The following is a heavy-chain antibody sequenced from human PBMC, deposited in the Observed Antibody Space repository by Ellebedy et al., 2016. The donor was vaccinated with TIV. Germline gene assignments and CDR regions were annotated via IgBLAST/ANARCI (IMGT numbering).Heavy chain of an antibody. Sequence: AASVKVSCKASGYTLTNYYIHWVRQAPGQGLEWMGVISPSAGTTIYAQTFQGRVTLTRDTSANTVYMDLSSLRSDDTAVYSCARDRSFTGRYYYGSGKMLGSYFYGMDIWGQGTTVIVSS. J-gene: IGHJ6*02. CDR3: ARDRSFTGRYYYGSGKMLGSYFYGMDI. V-gene: IGHV1-46*01. CDR2: ISPSAGTT. D-gene: IGHD3-10*01. CDR1: GYTLTNYY.